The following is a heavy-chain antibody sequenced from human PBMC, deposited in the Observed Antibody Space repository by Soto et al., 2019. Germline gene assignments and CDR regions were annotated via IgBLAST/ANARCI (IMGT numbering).Heavy chain of an antibody. V-gene: IGHV3-30*18. CDR3: AKEPIAVAGRNVFDI. J-gene: IGHJ3*02. D-gene: IGHD6-19*01. CDR2: ISYDGKVK. Sequence: QVQLVESGGGVVQPGRSLRVSCVASGFTFGSYGMHWVRQAPGKGLEWVSVISYDGKVKYYGDSVKGRFTVSRDNSKNTLYLEMVGLRTEDTAVYYCAKEPIAVAGRNVFDIGGQGTMVTVSP. CDR1: GFTFGSYG.